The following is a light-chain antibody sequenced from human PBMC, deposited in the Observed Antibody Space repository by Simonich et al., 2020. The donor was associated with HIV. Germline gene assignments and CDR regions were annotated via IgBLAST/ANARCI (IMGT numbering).Light chain of an antibody. V-gene: IGKV1-39*01. CDR1: QSISSY. CDR2: AAS. CDR3: QQSYRTPRT. J-gene: IGKJ2*01. Sequence: DIQMTQSPSSLSASVGDRVTITCRANQSISSYLNWYQKKPGKAPKLLIYAASSLQRGVPSRFSGSGSGTDFTLTISSLQAEDFATYYCQQSYRTPRTFGQGTKLEIK.